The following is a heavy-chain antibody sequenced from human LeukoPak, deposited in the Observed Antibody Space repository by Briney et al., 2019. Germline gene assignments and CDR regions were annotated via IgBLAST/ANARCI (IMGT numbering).Heavy chain of an antibody. Sequence: PGGSLRLSCAASGFTFSSYAMHWVRQAPGKGLEWVAVISYDGPSKYYADSVKGRFTISRDNSKNSLYLQMNSLRAEDTAVYYCARGESAAIPYWGQGTLVTVSS. CDR2: ISYDGPSK. J-gene: IGHJ4*02. CDR3: ARGESAAIPY. D-gene: IGHD2-2*02. V-gene: IGHV3-30*04. CDR1: GFTFSSYA.